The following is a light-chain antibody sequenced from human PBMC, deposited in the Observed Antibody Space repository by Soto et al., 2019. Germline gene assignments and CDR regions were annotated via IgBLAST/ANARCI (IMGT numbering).Light chain of an antibody. Sequence: QSVLTQSPSASASLGASVKLTCTLSSGHSSYAIAWHQQQPEKGPRYLMKLSSDGSHSKVDGIPDRFSGSSSGAERYLTNSSLQSEDEADYYCQNWDTGARVVFGGGTKLTVL. CDR1: SGHSSYA. CDR2: LSSDGSH. J-gene: IGLJ2*01. CDR3: QNWDTGARVV. V-gene: IGLV4-69*01.